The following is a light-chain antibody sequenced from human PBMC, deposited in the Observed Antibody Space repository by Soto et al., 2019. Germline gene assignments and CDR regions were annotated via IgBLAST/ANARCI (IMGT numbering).Light chain of an antibody. CDR1: QSVASNY. CDR3: HQYGRSPIFT. Sequence: EIVLTQSPGTLSLSPGERATLSCRASQSVASNYLAWYQQRPGQAPRLLMYAASSRAAGVPDRLSGSGSGTDFTLTISRLEPEDFAVFFCHQYGRSPIFTFGPGTTVDIK. V-gene: IGKV3-20*01. J-gene: IGKJ3*01. CDR2: AAS.